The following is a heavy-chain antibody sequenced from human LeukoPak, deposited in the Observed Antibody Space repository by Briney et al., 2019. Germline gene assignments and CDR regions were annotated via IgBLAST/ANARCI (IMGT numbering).Heavy chain of an antibody. CDR1: GGSFSGYY. CDR2: INHSGST. V-gene: IGHV4-34*01. CDR3: ARASGRWVVHHY. Sequence: PSETLSLTCAVYGGSFSGYYWSWVRQPPGKGLEWIGEINHSGSTNHNPSLTSRVTISVDTSKNQFSLKLSSVTAADTAVYYCARASGRWVVHHYWGQGTLVTVSS. J-gene: IGHJ4*02. D-gene: IGHD6-19*01.